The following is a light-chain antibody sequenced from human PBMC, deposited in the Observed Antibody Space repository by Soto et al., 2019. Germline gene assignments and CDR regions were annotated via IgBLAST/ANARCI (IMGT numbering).Light chain of an antibody. CDR3: QQYRSSPPTWT. Sequence: ELVLTQSPGNLSLSPGDRATLSCRASQSVRSTYLAWYQQRPGQAPRLLIYSSSSRASGIPDRFSGSGSGTDFTLAISRLEPEDFAVYYCQQYRSSPPTWTFCQGTKVEIK. V-gene: IGKV3-20*01. J-gene: IGKJ1*01. CDR1: QSVRSTY. CDR2: SSS.